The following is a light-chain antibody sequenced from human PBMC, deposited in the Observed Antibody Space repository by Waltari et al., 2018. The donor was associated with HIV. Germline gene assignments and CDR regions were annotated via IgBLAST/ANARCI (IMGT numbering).Light chain of an antibody. CDR2: GAS. Sequence: EIVLTQSPGTLSLSPGERATLSCRASQSVSNNYLAWYRQKPGQAPRLLIYGASNRAAGIPDRFSGSGSGTDFTLTISRLDPEDFAVYYCQQYNSSPLTFGGGTKVEIK. J-gene: IGKJ4*01. CDR1: QSVSNNY. CDR3: QQYNSSPLT. V-gene: IGKV3-20*01.